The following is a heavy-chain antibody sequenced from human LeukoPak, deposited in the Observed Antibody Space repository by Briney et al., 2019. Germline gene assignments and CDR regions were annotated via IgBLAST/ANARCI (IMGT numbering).Heavy chain of an antibody. D-gene: IGHD3-22*01. Sequence: GASAKVSCKASGYTFTSYGISWVRQAPGQGLEWMGWISAYNGNTNYAQKLQGRVTMTTDTSTSTAYMELRSLRSDDTAVYYCARGGGRYSSSGYPIDYWGQGTLVTVSS. CDR2: ISAYNGNT. CDR1: GYTFTSYG. V-gene: IGHV1-18*01. J-gene: IGHJ4*02. CDR3: ARGGGRYSSSGYPIDY.